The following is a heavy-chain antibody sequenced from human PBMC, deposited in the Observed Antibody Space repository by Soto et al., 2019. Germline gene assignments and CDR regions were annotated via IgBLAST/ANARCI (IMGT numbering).Heavy chain of an antibody. CDR3: AKEYSSGWYYFDY. CDR2: ISGSDGST. V-gene: IGHV3-23*01. J-gene: IGHJ4*02. Sequence: EVQPLESGGGLVQPGGSLRLSCAASGFTFSSYAMSWVRQAPGKGLEWVSTISGSDGSTYYADSVKGRFTISRDNSKNTLYLQMNSLRAEDTAVYYCAKEYSSGWYYFDYWGQGTLVTVSS. D-gene: IGHD6-19*01. CDR1: GFTFSSYA.